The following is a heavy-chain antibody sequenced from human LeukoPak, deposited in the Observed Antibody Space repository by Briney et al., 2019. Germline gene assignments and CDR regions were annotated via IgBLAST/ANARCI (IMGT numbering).Heavy chain of an antibody. CDR3: ARQEVVEDTFDI. D-gene: IGHD2-15*01. Sequence: PGGSLRLSCAASGFTVSSNYTNWVRQAPGKGLEWVSIIYSGGSTYYADSVKGRFTISGDNSKNTLYLQMNSLRAEDTAVYYCARQEVVEDTFDIWGQGTMVTVSS. CDR1: GFTVSSNY. J-gene: IGHJ3*02. V-gene: IGHV3-53*01. CDR2: IYSGGST.